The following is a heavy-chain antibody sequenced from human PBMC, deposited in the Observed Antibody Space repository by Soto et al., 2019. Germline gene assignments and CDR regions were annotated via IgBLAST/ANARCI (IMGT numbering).Heavy chain of an antibody. V-gene: IGHV1-2*02. Sequence: GASVKVSCKASGYTFIDYFIQWVRQAPGQGLEWMGWINPSSGETTYAQKFQGRVTMTRDTSISTAYVDLITLRSDDTAIYYCVRGLEWRDLDYWGQGTPVTVSS. CDR1: GYTFIDYF. CDR2: INPSSGET. J-gene: IGHJ4*02. CDR3: VRGLEWRDLDY. D-gene: IGHD3-3*01.